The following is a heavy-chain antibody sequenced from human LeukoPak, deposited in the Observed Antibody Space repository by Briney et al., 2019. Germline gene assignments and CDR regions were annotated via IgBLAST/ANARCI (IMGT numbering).Heavy chain of an antibody. CDR2: INCSGGST. Sequence: GGSLRLSCAASGFTFSSYAMSWVRQAPGKGLEWVAAINCSGGSTYYADSVKGRFTISRDNSKKTLYLQMNSMRAEDTAVYYCAKELLWFGESDSASYWGQGTLVTVSS. D-gene: IGHD3-10*01. J-gene: IGHJ4*02. V-gene: IGHV3-23*01. CDR1: GFTFSSYA. CDR3: AKELLWFGESDSASY.